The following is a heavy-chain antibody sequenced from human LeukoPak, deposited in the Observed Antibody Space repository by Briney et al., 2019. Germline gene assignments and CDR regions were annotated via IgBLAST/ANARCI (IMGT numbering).Heavy chain of an antibody. V-gene: IGHV3-64*01. CDR3: ARGVEATACFDY. CDR1: GFTCSNSA. Sequence: GGSLRLSCAASGFTCSNSAMHWVRQAPGKGLEYVSAISSNGGGTYYANSVKGRFTISRDNSKNTLYLQMGSLRTEDMAVYYCARGVEATACFDYWGQGTLVTVSS. D-gene: IGHD2-21*02. J-gene: IGHJ4*02. CDR2: ISSNGGGT.